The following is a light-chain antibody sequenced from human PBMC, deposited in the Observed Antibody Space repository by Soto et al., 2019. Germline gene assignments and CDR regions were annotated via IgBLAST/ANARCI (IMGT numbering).Light chain of an antibody. CDR3: QQYGSSPRT. CDR2: GAS. CDR1: QSVSSSY. Sequence: EIVLTQSPGTLSLSPGERATLSCRASQSVSSSYLAWYQQKPGQAPRPLIYGASSRATGIPYRFSGSGSGTDFTLTISRLEPEDFAVYYCQQYGSSPRTFGQGTKVEIK. V-gene: IGKV3-20*01. J-gene: IGKJ1*01.